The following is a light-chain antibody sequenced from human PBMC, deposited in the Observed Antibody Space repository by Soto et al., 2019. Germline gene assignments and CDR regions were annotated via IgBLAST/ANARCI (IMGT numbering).Light chain of an antibody. Sequence: DIQMTQSPSSLSASVGDRVTITCRASQDISNYLAWYQQKPGKVPKLLIYAASTLQSGVPSRFSGSGSGTDFTLTISSLQPEDVATYYCQKYNSAPPITFGPGNKVDIK. V-gene: IGKV1-27*01. J-gene: IGKJ3*01. CDR1: QDISNY. CDR2: AAS. CDR3: QKYNSAPPIT.